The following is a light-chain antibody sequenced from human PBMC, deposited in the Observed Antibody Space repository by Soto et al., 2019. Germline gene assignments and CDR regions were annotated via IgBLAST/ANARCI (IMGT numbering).Light chain of an antibody. CDR2: SNN. Sequence: QSVLTQPPSASGTPGQRVTISCSGSSSNIGSNTVNWYQQLPGTAPKLLIYSNNQRPSGVPDRFSGSKSGTSASLAISGLKSEDAADYYCAAWDDSLNGWVFGGGTKVTVL. J-gene: IGLJ3*02. CDR1: SSNIGSNT. CDR3: AAWDDSLNGWV. V-gene: IGLV1-44*01.